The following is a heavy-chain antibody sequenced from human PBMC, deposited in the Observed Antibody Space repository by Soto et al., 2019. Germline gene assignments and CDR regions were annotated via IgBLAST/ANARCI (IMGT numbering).Heavy chain of an antibody. Sequence: ASVKVSCKASGYTFTNYAMHWVRQAPGQRLEWMGWINAGNGNTKYSQKFQGRVTITRDTSASTAYMELSSLRSEDTAVYYCAREKYDYGDYAIWGQGTLVTVSS. D-gene: IGHD4-17*01. CDR2: INAGNGNT. V-gene: IGHV1-3*01. J-gene: IGHJ4*02. CDR3: AREKYDYGDYAI. CDR1: GYTFTNYA.